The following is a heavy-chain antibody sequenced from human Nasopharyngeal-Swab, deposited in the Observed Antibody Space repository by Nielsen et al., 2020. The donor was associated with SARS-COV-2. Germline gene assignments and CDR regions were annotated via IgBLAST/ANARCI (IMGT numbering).Heavy chain of an antibody. D-gene: IGHD2/OR15-2a*01. J-gene: IGHJ3*02. V-gene: IGHV3-33*01. CDR2: IWYDGSNK. Sequence: GESLKISCAASGFTFSSYGMHWVRQAPGKGLEWVAVIWYDGSNKYYADSVKGRFTISRDNSKNTLYLQMNSLRAEDTAVYYCAREPTVLRSPHRDAFDIWGQGTMVTVSS. CDR1: GFTFSSYG. CDR3: AREPTVLRSPHRDAFDI.